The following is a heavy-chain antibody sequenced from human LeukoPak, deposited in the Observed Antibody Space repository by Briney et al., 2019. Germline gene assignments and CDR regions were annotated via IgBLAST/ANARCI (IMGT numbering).Heavy chain of an antibody. Sequence: SETLSLTCTVSGGSISSYYWSWVRQPPGKGLEWIGYIYYSGSTNYNPSLKSRVTISVDTSKNQFSLKLSSVTAADTAVYYCARGSTMVRGAHDYWGQGTLVTVSS. J-gene: IGHJ4*02. D-gene: IGHD3-10*01. CDR3: ARGSTMVRGAHDY. V-gene: IGHV4-59*01. CDR1: GGSISSYY. CDR2: IYYSGST.